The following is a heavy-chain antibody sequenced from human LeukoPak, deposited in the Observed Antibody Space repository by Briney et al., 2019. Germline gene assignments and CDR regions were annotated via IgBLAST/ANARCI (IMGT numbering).Heavy chain of an antibody. J-gene: IGHJ4*02. CDR1: GGSFSGYY. CDR3: ARAAALNVFDY. CDR2: INHSGST. V-gene: IGHV4-34*01. D-gene: IGHD6-13*01. Sequence: SETLSLTCAVYGGSFSGYYWSWIRQPPGKGLEWIGEINHSGSTNYNPSLKSRVTISVDTSKNQFSLKLSSVTAADTAVYYCARAAALNVFDYWGQGTLVIVSS.